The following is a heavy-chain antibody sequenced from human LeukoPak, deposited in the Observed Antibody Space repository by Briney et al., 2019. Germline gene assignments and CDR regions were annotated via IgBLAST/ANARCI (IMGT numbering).Heavy chain of an antibody. CDR3: ARGNSGPGY. CDR2: INHSGST. CDR1: GGSISSGGYY. V-gene: IGHV4-39*07. J-gene: IGHJ4*02. Sequence: SETLSLTCTVSGGSISSGGYYWSWIRQPPGKGLEWIGEINHSGSTNYNPSLKSRVTISVDTSKNQFSLKLSSVTAADTAVYYCARGNSGPGYWGQGTLVTVSP. D-gene: IGHD1-26*01.